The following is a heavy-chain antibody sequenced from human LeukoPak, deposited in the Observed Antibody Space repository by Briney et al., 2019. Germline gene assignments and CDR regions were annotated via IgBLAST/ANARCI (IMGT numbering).Heavy chain of an antibody. Sequence: PSETLSLTCAVYGGSFSGYYWSWIRQPPGKGLEWIGEINHSGSTNYNPSLKSRVTISVDTSKNQFSLKLSSVTAADRAVYYCARAGRRSSSWYHWGQGTLVTVSS. J-gene: IGHJ5*02. CDR2: INHSGST. V-gene: IGHV4-34*01. CDR1: GGSFSGYY. CDR3: ARAGRRSSSWYH. D-gene: IGHD6-13*01.